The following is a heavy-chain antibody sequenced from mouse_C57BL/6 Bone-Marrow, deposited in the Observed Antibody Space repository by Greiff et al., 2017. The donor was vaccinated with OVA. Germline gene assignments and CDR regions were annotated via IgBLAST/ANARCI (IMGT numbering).Heavy chain of an antibody. V-gene: IGHV1-53*01. CDR2: FHPYNDGT. Sequence: VQLQQSGAELVKPGASVKLSCKASGYTFTTYSMHWVKQRHGQGLEWIGNFHPYNDGTNYNEKFKSKATLTVEKSSSTAYMQLSSLTSEDSAVYKSARSSKLRSRARDYWGQGTSVTVSA. CDR1: GYTFTTYS. J-gene: IGHJ4*01. D-gene: IGHD2-5*01. CDR3: ARSSKLRSRARDY.